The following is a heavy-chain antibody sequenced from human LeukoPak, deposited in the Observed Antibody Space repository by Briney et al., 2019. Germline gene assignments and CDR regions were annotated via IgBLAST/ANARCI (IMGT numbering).Heavy chain of an antibody. J-gene: IGHJ4*02. D-gene: IGHD6-13*01. CDR2: ISGSGGST. Sequence: GGCLRLSCAASGFTFSSYAMSWVRQAPGKGLEWVSAISGSGGSTYYADSVKGRFTISRDNSKNTLYLQMNSLRAEDTAVYYCARKSTAALLDDYWGQGTLVTDSS. V-gene: IGHV3-23*01. CDR3: ARKSTAALLDDY. CDR1: GFTFSSYA.